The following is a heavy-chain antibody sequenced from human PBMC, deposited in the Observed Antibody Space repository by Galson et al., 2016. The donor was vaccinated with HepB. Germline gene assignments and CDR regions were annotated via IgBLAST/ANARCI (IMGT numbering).Heavy chain of an antibody. J-gene: IGHJ3*02. D-gene: IGHD3-22*01. CDR3: ARYKYYDTGGPLVRTDAFDM. V-gene: IGHV1-18*01. CDR1: GYTFTTYG. Sequence: SVKVSCKASGYTFTTYGITWVRQAPGQGLEWMGRISAYNGNTNYAQKLQGRVTMTTDTSTSTAYMELRSLRSEDTAVYYCARYKYYDTGGPLVRTDAFDMWGQGTMVSVSS. CDR2: ISAYNGNT.